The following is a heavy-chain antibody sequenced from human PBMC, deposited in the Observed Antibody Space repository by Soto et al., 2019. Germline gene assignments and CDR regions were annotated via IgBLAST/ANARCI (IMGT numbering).Heavy chain of an antibody. Sequence: AETLSLTCTVSGGSISSYYWSWIRQPPGKGLEWIGYIYYSGSTNYNPSLKSRVTISVDTSKNQFSLKLSSVTAADTAVYYCARSGESWGPYYDLRSGYSPYMDVRGKGTTVTLSS. J-gene: IGHJ6*03. CDR1: GGSISSYY. CDR2: IYYSGST. D-gene: IGHD3-3*01. CDR3: ARSGESWGPYYDLRSGYSPYMDV. V-gene: IGHV4-59*01.